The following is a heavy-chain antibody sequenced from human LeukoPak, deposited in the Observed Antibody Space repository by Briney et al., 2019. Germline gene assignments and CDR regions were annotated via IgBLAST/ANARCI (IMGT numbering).Heavy chain of an antibody. V-gene: IGHV3-53*01. D-gene: IGHD2/OR15-2a*01. Sequence: PGGSLRLSCAASGFTVSNNYMSWVRQAPGKGLEWVSVIYSGGSTYYADSVKGRFTISRDNSKNTLYLQMSSLRAEDTAVYYCARVYPPYYYGMDVWGQGTTVTVSS. CDR2: IYSGGST. CDR1: GFTVSNNY. J-gene: IGHJ6*02. CDR3: ARVYPPYYYGMDV.